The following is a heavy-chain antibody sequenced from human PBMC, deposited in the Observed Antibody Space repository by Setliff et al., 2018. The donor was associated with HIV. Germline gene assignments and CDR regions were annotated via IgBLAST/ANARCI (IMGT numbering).Heavy chain of an antibody. V-gene: IGHV4-34*01. D-gene: IGHD6-19*01. CDR1: GGSLSGHF. Sequence: KPSETLSLTCAVYGGSLSGHFWSWIRQPPGKGLEYIGSIHYNEKTYYNPSLKSRVTISVDTSKNQFSLKLSSVTAADTAVYYCASSGWYYFDYWGQGTLVTVSS. CDR2: IHYNEKT. J-gene: IGHJ4*02. CDR3: ASSGWYYFDY.